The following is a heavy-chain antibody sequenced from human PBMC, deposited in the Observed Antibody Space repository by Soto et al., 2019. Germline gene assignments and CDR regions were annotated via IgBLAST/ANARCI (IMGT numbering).Heavy chain of an antibody. Sequence: EVQLVESGGGLVQPGGSLRLSCAASGFTFSSYWMSWVRQAPGKGLEWVANIKQDGSEKYYVDSVKGRFTISRDNAKNSLYLQMNSLRAEDTAVYYCAKDRVSSSWYGDDAFDIWGQGTMVTVSS. D-gene: IGHD6-13*01. V-gene: IGHV3-7*03. CDR2: IKQDGSEK. CDR1: GFTFSSYW. J-gene: IGHJ3*02. CDR3: AKDRVSSSWYGDDAFDI.